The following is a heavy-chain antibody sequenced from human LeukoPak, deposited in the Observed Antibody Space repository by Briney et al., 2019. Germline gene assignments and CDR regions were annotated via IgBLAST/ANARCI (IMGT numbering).Heavy chain of an antibody. CDR3: AKDRYYKGGAIDY. J-gene: IGHJ4*02. CDR1: GFTFDDYA. V-gene: IGHV3-9*01. CDR2: ISWNSGSI. Sequence: GGSLRLSCAASGFTFDDYAMHWVRQAPGKGPEWVSGISWNSGSIGYADSVKGRFTISRDNAKNSLYLQMNSLRAEDTALYYCAKDRYYKGGAIDYWGQGTLVTVSS. D-gene: IGHD1-26*01.